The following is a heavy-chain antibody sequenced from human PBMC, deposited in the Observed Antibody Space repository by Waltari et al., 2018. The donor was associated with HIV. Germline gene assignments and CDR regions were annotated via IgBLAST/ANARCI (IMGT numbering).Heavy chain of an antibody. J-gene: IGHJ4*02. CDR3: AKATATLAFDS. D-gene: IGHD2-15*01. V-gene: IGHV5-51*01. Sequence: VHPLQSGAEVKMPGESLMIACTGSGYSFTSYWIGCVRQMPGKGLEWMGTVFPSDSETRYSPSFQGQVTISADKSTNTAYLQWSSLKASDTAIYYCAKATATLAFDSWGQGTLVTVSS. CDR2: VFPSDSET. CDR1: GYSFTSYW.